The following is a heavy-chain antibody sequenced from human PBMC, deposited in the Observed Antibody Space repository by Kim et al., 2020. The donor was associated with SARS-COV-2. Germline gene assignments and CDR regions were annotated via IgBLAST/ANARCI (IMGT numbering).Heavy chain of an antibody. V-gene: IGHV4-31*02. J-gene: IGHJ4*02. Sequence: SLKSRVTITVDTSKNKFSLKLSAVTAADTAGYYCARGRITIFGVVNEFDYWGQGTLVTVSS. D-gene: IGHD3-3*01. CDR3: ARGRITIFGVVNEFDY.